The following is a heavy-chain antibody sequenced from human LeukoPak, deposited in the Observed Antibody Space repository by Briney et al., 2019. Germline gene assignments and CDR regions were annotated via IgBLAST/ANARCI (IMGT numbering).Heavy chain of an antibody. Sequence: GGSLRLSCAASGFTSSNAWMSWVRQAPGKGLEWVGRIKSKTDGGTTDYAAPVKGRFTISRDDSKNTLYLQMNSLKTEDTAVYYCTTDTIVVVPAAAYYFDYWGQGTLVTVSS. CDR3: TTDTIVVVPAAAYYFDY. CDR2: IKSKTDGGTT. D-gene: IGHD2-2*01. CDR1: GFTSSNAW. V-gene: IGHV3-15*01. J-gene: IGHJ4*02.